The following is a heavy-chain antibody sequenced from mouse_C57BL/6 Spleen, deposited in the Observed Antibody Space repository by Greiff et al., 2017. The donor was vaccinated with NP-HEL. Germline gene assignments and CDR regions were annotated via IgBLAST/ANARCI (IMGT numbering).Heavy chain of an antibody. J-gene: IGHJ1*03. D-gene: IGHD1-1*01. Sequence: VQLQQSGAELVRPGASVKLSCKASGYTFTDYYINWVKQRPGQGLEWIARIYPGSGNTYYNEKFKGKATLTAEKSSSTAYMQLSSLTSEDSAVYFCARWSLYYGSSYDWYFDVWGTGTTVTVSS. CDR1: GYTFTDYY. CDR2: IYPGSGNT. V-gene: IGHV1-76*01. CDR3: ARWSLYYGSSYDWYFDV.